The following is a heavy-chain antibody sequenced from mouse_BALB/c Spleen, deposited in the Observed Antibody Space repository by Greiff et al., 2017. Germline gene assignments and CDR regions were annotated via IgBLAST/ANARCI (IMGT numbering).Heavy chain of an antibody. CDR2: IYPGNVNT. Sequence: VQLQESGPELVKPGASVRISCKASGYTFTSYYIHWVKQRPGQGLEWIGWIYPGNVNTKYNEKFKGKATLTADKSSSTAYMQLSSLTSEDSAVYFCARLYDGYHYFDYWGQGTTLTVSS. V-gene: IGHV1S56*01. J-gene: IGHJ2*01. D-gene: IGHD2-3*01. CDR1: GYTFTSYY. CDR3: ARLYDGYHYFDY.